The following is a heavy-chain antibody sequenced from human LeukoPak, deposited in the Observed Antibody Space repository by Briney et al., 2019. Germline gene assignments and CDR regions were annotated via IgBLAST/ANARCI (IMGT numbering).Heavy chain of an antibody. CDR3: ARIRVPNYYFDY. J-gene: IGHJ4*02. CDR1: GFTFSTCA. CDR2: ISGSGGST. V-gene: IGHV3-23*01. Sequence: GGSLRLSCAASGFTFSTCAMGWVRQAPGKGLGWVSAISGSGGSTFYADSVKGRFTISRDNSKNTVYLQMSGLRAEDTAVYYCARIRVPNYYFDYWGQGTLVTVSS.